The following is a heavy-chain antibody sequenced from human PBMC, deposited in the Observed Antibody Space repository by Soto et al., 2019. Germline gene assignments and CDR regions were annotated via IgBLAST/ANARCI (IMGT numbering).Heavy chain of an antibody. CDR1: GGSISSYY. D-gene: IGHD4-17*01. Sequence: SETLSLTCTVSGGSISSYYWSWIRQPPGKGLEWIGYIYYSGSTNYNPSLKSRVTISVDTSKNQFSPKLSSVTAADTAVYYCARQSLIYGDYMDYWGQGTLVTVSS. V-gene: IGHV4-59*01. CDR2: IYYSGST. J-gene: IGHJ4*02. CDR3: ARQSLIYGDYMDY.